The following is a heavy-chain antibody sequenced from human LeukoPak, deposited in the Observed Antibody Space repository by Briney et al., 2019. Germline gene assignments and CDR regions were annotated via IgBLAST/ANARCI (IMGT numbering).Heavy chain of an antibody. V-gene: IGHV3-23*01. CDR2: ISGSGGST. Sequence: GGSLRLSCAASGFTFSSYAMSWVRQAPGKGLEWVSAISGSGGSTYYADSVKGRFTISRDNSKNTLYLQMNSLRAEDTAVYYCAKGNYDSSGYYFGNDAFDIWGQGTMVTVSS. J-gene: IGHJ3*02. CDR3: AKGNYDSSGYYFGNDAFDI. D-gene: IGHD3-22*01. CDR1: GFTFSSYA.